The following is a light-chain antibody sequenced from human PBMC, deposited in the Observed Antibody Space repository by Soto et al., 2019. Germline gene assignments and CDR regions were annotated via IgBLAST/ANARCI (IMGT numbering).Light chain of an antibody. CDR2: NVY. CDR1: NSNLGAGYD. CDR3: SAYTVSRTYV. V-gene: IGLV1-40*01. J-gene: IGLJ1*01. Sequence: QSVLTQPPSVSGAPGQRVTISCTWNNSNLGAGYDVHWYQQLPGTALKLMIYNVYDRPSGISYRFSGSKSGNTASLTISGLQGEDEADYYCSAYTVSRTYVFGTGTKVTVL.